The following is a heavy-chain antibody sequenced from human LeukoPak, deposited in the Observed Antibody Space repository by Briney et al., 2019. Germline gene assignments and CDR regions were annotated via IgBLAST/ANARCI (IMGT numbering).Heavy chain of an antibody. Sequence: TGESLKISCKGSGYSFTSYWIGWVRQTPGKGLEWMGIIYPGDSDTRYSPSFQGQVTISADKSISTAYLQWSSLKASDTAMYYCARQHYYYDSSGYYNDAFDIWGQGTMVTVSS. D-gene: IGHD3-22*01. CDR1: GYSFTSYW. CDR3: ARQHYYYDSSGYYNDAFDI. V-gene: IGHV5-51*01. J-gene: IGHJ3*02. CDR2: IYPGDSDT.